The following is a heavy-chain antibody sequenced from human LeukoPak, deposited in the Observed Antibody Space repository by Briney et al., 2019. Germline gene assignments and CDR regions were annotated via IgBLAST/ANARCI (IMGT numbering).Heavy chain of an antibody. V-gene: IGHV4-34*01. CDR3: ARGGYGGSYGPRNCNTYYYMYV. D-gene: IGHD3-16*01. J-gene: IGHJ6*03. Sequence: PWETLSLPCAVYGGSFSNYYWNWIRQPPRRGLEWIGEINHSGGANYNPSLKSRVAISVDTSNNQVSLKLRTVSAADTALNYGARGGYGGSYGPRNCNTYYYMYVWGKGTTVTVSS. CDR2: INHSGGA. CDR1: GGSFSNYY.